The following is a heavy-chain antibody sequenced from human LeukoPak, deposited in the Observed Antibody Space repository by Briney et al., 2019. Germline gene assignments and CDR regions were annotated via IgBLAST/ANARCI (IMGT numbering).Heavy chain of an antibody. J-gene: IGHJ4*02. CDR1: GGSISSGGYY. D-gene: IGHD2-2*02. Sequence: SETLSLTCTVSGGSISSGGYYWSWIRQPAGKGLEWIGRIYTSGSTNYNPSLKSRVTISVDTSKNQFSLKLSSVTAADTAVYYCARDDCSSTSCYTWWGQGTLVTVSS. V-gene: IGHV4-61*02. CDR3: ARDDCSSTSCYTW. CDR2: IYTSGST.